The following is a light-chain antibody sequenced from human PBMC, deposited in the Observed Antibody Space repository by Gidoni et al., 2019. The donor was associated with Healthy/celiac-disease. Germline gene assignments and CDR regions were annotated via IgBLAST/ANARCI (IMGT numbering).Light chain of an antibody. V-gene: IGKV4-1*01. CDR1: QSVLYSYNNKNY. CDR2: WAS. Sequence: DILITLSPYSLALPLGERATINWKSSQSVLYSYNNKNYLAWYQQKPGQPTKLLIYWASTRESGVPDGFSGSGSGRDFTLTISSLQAEDVAVYYCQQYYSTPYTFGQGTKREIK. J-gene: IGKJ2*01. CDR3: QQYYSTPYT.